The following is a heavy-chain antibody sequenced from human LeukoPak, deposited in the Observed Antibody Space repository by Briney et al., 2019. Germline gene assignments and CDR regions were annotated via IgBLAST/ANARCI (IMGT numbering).Heavy chain of an antibody. CDR2: IKQDGSER. CDR1: GFIFSEYW. CDR3: ARGEWLDSDY. J-gene: IGHJ4*02. V-gene: IGHV3-7*01. Sequence: GGSLRLSCAASGFIFSEYWMSWVRQAPGKGLEWVANIKQDGSERYYVESVKGRFTISRDNAKNSLYLQMNSLRAEDTAVCYCARGEWLDSDYWGRGTLVTVSS. D-gene: IGHD6-19*01.